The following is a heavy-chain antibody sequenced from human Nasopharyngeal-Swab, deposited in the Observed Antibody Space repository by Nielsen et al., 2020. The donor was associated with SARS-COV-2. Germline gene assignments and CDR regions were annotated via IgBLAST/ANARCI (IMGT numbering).Heavy chain of an antibody. Sequence: WVRQAPGQRLEWMGWINAGNGNTKYSQKFQGRVTITRDTSASTAYMELSSLRSEDTAVYYCARHLTNDYYYYGVDVWGQGTTVTVSS. CDR2: INAGNGNT. V-gene: IGHV1-3*01. J-gene: IGHJ6*02. CDR3: ARHLTNDYYYYGVDV. D-gene: IGHD2-8*01.